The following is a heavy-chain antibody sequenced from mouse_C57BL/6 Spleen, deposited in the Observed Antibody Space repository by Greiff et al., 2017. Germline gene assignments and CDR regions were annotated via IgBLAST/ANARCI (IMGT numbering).Heavy chain of an antibody. Sequence: VKLMESGPELVKPGASVKISCKASGYAFSSSWMNWVKQRPGQGLEWIGRISPGDGDTNYNGQFTGKATLTAAKSSSTAYMQLSSLTSEDSAVYFCARYDGYYVLYFDYWGQGTTLTVSS. CDR1: GYAFSSSW. J-gene: IGHJ2*01. V-gene: IGHV1-82*01. D-gene: IGHD2-3*01. CDR2: ISPGDGDT. CDR3: ARYDGYYVLYFDY.